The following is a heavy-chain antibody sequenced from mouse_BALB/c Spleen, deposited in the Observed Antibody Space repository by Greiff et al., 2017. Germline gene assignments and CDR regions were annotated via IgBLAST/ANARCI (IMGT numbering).Heavy chain of an antibody. J-gene: IGHJ3*01. Sequence: EVQGVESGGGLVQPGGSRKLSCAASGFTFSSFGMHWVRQAPEKGLEWVAYISSGSSTIYYADTVKGRFTISRDNPKNTLFLQMTSLRSEDTAMYYYASDSLPAGFAYWGQGTLVTVSA. D-gene: IGHD1-2*01. CDR3: ASDSLPAGFAY. CDR1: GFTFSSFG. V-gene: IGHV5-17*02. CDR2: ISSGSSTI.